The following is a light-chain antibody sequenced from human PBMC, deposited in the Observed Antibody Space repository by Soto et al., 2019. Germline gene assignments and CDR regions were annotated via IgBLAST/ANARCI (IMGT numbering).Light chain of an antibody. V-gene: IGKV3-20*01. CDR1: QSVSSNY. CDR3: QQYGSSPRT. CDR2: GAS. Sequence: EIVLTQSPGTLSLSPGERATLSCRASQSVSSNYLAWFQQKPGQAPRLLIYGASSRAAGIPDRFSGSGSGXXXXXXXXXXXPXDFVVYYCQQYGSSPRTFGQGTKVEIK. J-gene: IGKJ1*01.